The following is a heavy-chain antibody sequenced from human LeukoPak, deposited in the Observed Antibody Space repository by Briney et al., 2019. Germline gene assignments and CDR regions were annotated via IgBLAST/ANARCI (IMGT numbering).Heavy chain of an antibody. V-gene: IGHV4-39*01. CDR3: ASRPDTIFGVVNPSSYYFDY. D-gene: IGHD3-3*01. J-gene: IGHJ4*02. Sequence: KPSETLSLTCTVSGGSISSSSYYWGWIRQPPGKGLEWIGSIYYSGSTYYNPSLKSRVTISVDTSKNQFSLKLSSVTAADTAVYYCASRPDTIFGVVNPSSYYFDYWGQGTLVTVSS. CDR2: IYYSGST. CDR1: GGSISSSSYY.